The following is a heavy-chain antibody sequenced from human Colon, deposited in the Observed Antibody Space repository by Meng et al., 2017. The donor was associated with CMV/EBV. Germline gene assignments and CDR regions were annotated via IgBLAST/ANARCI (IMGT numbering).Heavy chain of an antibody. Sequence: EVQLVESGGGQVKPGGSLRLSCAVSGFNFSIHSMNWVRQAPGKGLEWVSSITRSSSQIHYAESVKGRFTISRDNAKNSLYLQMDSLRAEDTAVYYCARGRYDFWSGGDNWGQGTLVTVAS. CDR2: ITRSSSQI. CDR3: ARGRYDFWSGGDN. J-gene: IGHJ4*02. CDR1: GFNFSIHS. V-gene: IGHV3-21*01. D-gene: IGHD3-3*01.